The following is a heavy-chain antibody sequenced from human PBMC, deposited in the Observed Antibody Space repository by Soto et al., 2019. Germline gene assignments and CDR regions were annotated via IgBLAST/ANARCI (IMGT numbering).Heavy chain of an antibody. Sequence: ASVKVSCKATGYTFSAYTMNWVRQAPGQSLEWMGWINAGSGNTKYSQNFQGRVSITRDTSASTVYMELTGLTSEDTAVYYCARDTETLGPRANDALDIWGQGTMVTVSS. V-gene: IGHV1-3*01. CDR3: ARDTETLGPRANDALDI. CDR2: INAGSGNT. J-gene: IGHJ3*02. CDR1: GYTFSAYT. D-gene: IGHD3-3*02.